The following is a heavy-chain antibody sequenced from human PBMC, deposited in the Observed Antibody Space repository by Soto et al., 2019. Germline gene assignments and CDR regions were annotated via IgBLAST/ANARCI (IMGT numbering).Heavy chain of an antibody. V-gene: IGHV4-39*01. Sequence: SETLSLTCTVSGGSISSSSYYWGWIRQPPGKGLEWIGSIYYSGSTYYNPSLKSRVTISVDTSKNQFSLKLSSVTAADTAVYYCARLVRYFDWLDNWGQGTLVTVSS. CDR2: IYYSGST. J-gene: IGHJ5*02. D-gene: IGHD3-9*01. CDR1: GGSISSSSYY. CDR3: ARLVRYFDWLDN.